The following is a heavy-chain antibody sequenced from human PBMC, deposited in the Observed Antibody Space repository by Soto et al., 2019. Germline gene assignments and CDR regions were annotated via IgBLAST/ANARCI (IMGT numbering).Heavy chain of an antibody. J-gene: IGHJ4*02. D-gene: IGHD6-13*01. CDR2: IYWDDDK. V-gene: IGHV2-5*02. Sequence: QITLKESGPTLVKPTQTLTLTCTFSGFSLSTSGVGVGWIRQPPGKALEWLALIYWDDDKRYSPSLKSRPTITKDTSKNQVVLTMTNMDPVDTATYYRPHSNSSSWYSTFDYWGQGTLVTVSA. CDR3: PHSNSSSWYSTFDY. CDR1: GFSLSTSGVG.